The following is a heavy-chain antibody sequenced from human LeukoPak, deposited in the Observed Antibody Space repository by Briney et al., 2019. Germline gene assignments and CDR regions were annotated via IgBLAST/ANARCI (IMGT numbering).Heavy chain of an antibody. CDR1: GFIIGDYA. J-gene: IGHJ4*02. CDR2: IKQGGSEK. D-gene: IGHD3-16*02. CDR3: ARADYDYVWGSYRQYYFDY. Sequence: GGSLRLSCTTSGFIIGDYAMTWVRQAPGKGLEWVANIKQGGSEKYYVDSVKGRFTISRDNAKNSLYLQMNSLRAEDTAVYYCARADYDYVWGSYRQYYFDYWGQGTLVTVSS. V-gene: IGHV3-7*01.